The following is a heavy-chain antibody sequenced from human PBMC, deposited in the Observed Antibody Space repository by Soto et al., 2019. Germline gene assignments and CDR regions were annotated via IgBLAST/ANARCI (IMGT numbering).Heavy chain of an antibody. CDR1: GGSISSGGYS. CDR3: ASSHAGAHITAAVH. Sequence: QLQLQESGSGLVKPSQTLSLTCAVSGGSISSGGYSWSWIRQPPGKGLEWIGYIYHSGSTYYKPSLKRRLTIAVDRSKTQFSLKLSSVTAADTAVYYGASSHAGAHITAAVHWGQGTLVTVSS. D-gene: IGHD6-13*01. V-gene: IGHV4-30-2*01. CDR2: IYHSGST. J-gene: IGHJ4*02.